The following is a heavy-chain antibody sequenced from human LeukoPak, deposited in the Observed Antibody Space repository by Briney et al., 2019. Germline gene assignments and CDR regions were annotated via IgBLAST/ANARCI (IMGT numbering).Heavy chain of an antibody. CDR3: ARDGLSPVVPNCSSTSCYDYYYGMDV. J-gene: IGHJ6*02. CDR2: IYYSGST. CDR1: GGSISSGDYY. Sequence: SQTLSLTCTVSGGSISSGDYYWSWLRQPPGKGLEWVGYIYYSGSTYYNPSLKSRVTISVDKSKNQFSLKLSSVTAADTAVYYCARDGLSPVVPNCSSTSCYDYYYGMDVWGQGTTVTVSS. D-gene: IGHD2-2*01. V-gene: IGHV4-30-4*01.